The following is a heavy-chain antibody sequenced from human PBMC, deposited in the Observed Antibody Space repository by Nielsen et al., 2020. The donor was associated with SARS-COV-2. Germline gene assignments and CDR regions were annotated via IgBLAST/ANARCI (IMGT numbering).Heavy chain of an antibody. V-gene: IGHV3-23*01. Sequence: GSLKISCAASGFTFNIYAMAWVRRAPGRGLQWVTGLSSSGGSTYYTDSVKGRFTISRDNSKNTLYLEMHSLRVEDTAVYYCAKDGVVRGDALDLWGQGTMVTVSS. D-gene: IGHD3-10*01. J-gene: IGHJ3*01. CDR1: GFTFNIYA. CDR2: LSSSGGST. CDR3: AKDGVVRGDALDL.